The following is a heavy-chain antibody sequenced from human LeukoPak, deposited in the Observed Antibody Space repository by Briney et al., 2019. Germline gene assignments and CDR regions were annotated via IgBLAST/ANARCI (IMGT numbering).Heavy chain of an antibody. D-gene: IGHD3-22*01. V-gene: IGHV3-48*03. Sequence: GRSLRLSCAGSGFTFGSYEMNWVRQAPGKGLEWVSYISSSGRPIYYADSVKGRFTITRDNAGNSLFLQMNSLRAEDTAVYFCAREGWDTSGYYYCDFWGQGTLVTVSS. CDR3: AREGWDTSGYYYCDF. CDR2: ISSSGRPI. J-gene: IGHJ4*02. CDR1: GFTFGSYE.